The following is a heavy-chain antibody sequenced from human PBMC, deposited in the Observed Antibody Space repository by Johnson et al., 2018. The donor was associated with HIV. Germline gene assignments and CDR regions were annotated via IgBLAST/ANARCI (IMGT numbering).Heavy chain of an antibody. CDR1: GFTVSSNY. Sequence: MQLVESGGGLVQPGGSPRLSCAASGFTVSSNYMSWVRQAPGKGLEWVSVIYSGGSTYYADSVKGRFTISRDNSKNTLYVQMNSPRDEDTAVYYCAMERMGGFDIWGQGTMVTVSS. V-gene: IGHV3-66*02. J-gene: IGHJ3*02. CDR3: AMERMGGFDI. CDR2: IYSGGST. D-gene: IGHD1-26*01.